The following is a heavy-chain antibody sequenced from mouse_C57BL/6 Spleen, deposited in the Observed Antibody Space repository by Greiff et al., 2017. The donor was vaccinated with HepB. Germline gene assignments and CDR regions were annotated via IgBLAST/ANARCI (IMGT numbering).Heavy chain of an antibody. V-gene: IGHV1-82*01. D-gene: IGHD1-1*01. CDR2: IYPGDGDT. CDR3: ARGGTTVVENYAMDY. CDR1: GYAFSSSW. J-gene: IGHJ4*01. Sequence: VQLQESGPELVKPGASVKISCKASGYAFSSSWMNWVKQRPGKGLEWIGRIYPGDGDTNYNGKFKGKATLTADKSSSTAYMQLSSLTSEDSAVYFCARGGTTVVENYAMDYWGQGTSVTVSS.